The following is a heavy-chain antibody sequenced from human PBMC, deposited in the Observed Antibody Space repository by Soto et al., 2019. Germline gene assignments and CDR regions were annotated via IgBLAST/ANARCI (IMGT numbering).Heavy chain of an antibody. D-gene: IGHD3-3*02. J-gene: IGHJ6*02. CDR1: GDTFSTYT. CDR3: AREGHVLAPSTLNSDHYYYAMDV. Sequence: QVQLVQSGAEVKKPGSSVKVSCKASGDTFSTYTITWVRQAPGQGLEWMGGIIPRSGTSNYAQKFQGRVTITADESTATAYMEMSSLRSEDTAVYYCAREGHVLAPSTLNSDHYYYAMDVWGQGTTVTVSS. V-gene: IGHV1-69*12. CDR2: IIPRSGTS.